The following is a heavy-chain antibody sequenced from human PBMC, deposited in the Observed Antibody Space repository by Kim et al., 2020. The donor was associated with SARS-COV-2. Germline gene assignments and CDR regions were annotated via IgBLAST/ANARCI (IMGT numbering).Heavy chain of an antibody. CDR2: N. Sequence: NNYAGTVKSRITITPDTSKNQFSLQLNSVTPEDTAVYYCARITGGSPDYWGQGTLVTVSS. J-gene: IGHJ4*02. D-gene: IGHD2-8*02. CDR3: ARITGGSPDY. V-gene: IGHV6-1*01.